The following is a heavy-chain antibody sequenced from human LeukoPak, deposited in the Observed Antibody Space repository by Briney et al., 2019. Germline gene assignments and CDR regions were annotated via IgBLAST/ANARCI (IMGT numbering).Heavy chain of an antibody. CDR3: ARVSGSGSYFAFDI. Sequence: PGGSLRLSCAASGFTFSSYSMNWVRQAPRKGLEWVSSIGSSSGYIYYADSVKGRFTISRDNAKNSLYLQMNSLRAEDTAVYYCARVSGSGSYFAFDIWGQGTMVTVSS. V-gene: IGHV3-21*01. CDR2: IGSSSGYI. J-gene: IGHJ3*02. D-gene: IGHD1-26*01. CDR1: GFTFSSYS.